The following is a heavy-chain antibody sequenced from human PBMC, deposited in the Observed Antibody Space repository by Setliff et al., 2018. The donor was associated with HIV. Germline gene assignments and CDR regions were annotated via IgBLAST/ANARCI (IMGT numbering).Heavy chain of an antibody. D-gene: IGHD6-25*01. J-gene: IGHJ2*01. CDR2: ISHSGTT. CDR3: ARHQRLPGLQPPYWYFDL. V-gene: IGHV4-34*01. Sequence: SETLSLTCAVYGGSLSDSYYNRIRQPPGKGLEWIGQISHSGTTSYNSSLKSRVAMSVDMSKNLFSLTLNSLTAADTAVYYCARHQRLPGLQPPYWYFDLWGRGTLVTVSS. CDR1: GGSLSDSY.